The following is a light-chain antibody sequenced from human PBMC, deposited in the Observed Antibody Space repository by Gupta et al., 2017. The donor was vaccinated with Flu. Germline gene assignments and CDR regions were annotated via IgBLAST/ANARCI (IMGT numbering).Light chain of an antibody. CDR3: QQRDSTPWT. CDR2: AAS. CDR1: QSISSY. V-gene: IGKV1-39*01. J-gene: IGKJ1*01. Sequence: PSSLSASVGDRVTITCRASQSISSYLNWYQQKPGKAPKLLIYAASRVQSGVPSRFSGSGSGTDFTLTISSLQPEDFATYYCQQRDSTPWTFGQGTKVEIK.